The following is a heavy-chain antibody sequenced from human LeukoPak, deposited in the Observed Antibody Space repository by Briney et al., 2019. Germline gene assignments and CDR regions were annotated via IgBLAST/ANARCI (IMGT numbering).Heavy chain of an antibody. CDR1: GGSFSGYY. CDR2: INHSGST. CDR3: ARVRRFRYNFVYFDY. Sequence: SETLSLTCAVYGGSFSGYYWSWIRQPPGKGLEWIGEINHSGSTNYNPSLKSRVTISVDTSKNQFSLKLSSVTAADTAVYYCARVRRFRYNFVYFDYWGQGTLVTVSS. V-gene: IGHV4-34*01. J-gene: IGHJ4*02. D-gene: IGHD5-24*01.